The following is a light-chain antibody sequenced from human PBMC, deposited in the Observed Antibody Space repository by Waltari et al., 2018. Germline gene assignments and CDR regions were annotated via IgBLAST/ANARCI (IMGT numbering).Light chain of an antibody. J-gene: IGLJ2*01. V-gene: IGLV4-69*01. CDR2: VNSDGSH. CDR3: QTGGHGTWL. CDR1: SGHSTNI. Sequence: QLVLTQSPSASASLGASVKLTCTLSSGHSTNIIAWLQQQPEKGPRYLMNVNSDGSHNKGVWIPDRFSGSSSGAERYLTISSLQSEDEADYYCQTGGHGTWLFGGGTRLTVL.